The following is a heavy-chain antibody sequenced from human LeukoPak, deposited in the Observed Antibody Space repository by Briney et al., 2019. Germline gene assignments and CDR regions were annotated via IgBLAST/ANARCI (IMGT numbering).Heavy chain of an antibody. D-gene: IGHD3-16*01. CDR3: AIQGYDYVWGSQPPARNFYFDY. V-gene: IGHV1-2*02. J-gene: IGHJ4*02. CDR1: GYTFTGYY. CDR2: INPNSGGT. Sequence: GASVKVSCKASGYTFTGYYMHWVRQAPGQGLEWMGWINPNSGGTNYAQKFQGRVTMTRDTSISTAYMELSSLRSEDTAVYYCAIQGYDYVWGSQPPARNFYFDYWGQGTLVTVSS.